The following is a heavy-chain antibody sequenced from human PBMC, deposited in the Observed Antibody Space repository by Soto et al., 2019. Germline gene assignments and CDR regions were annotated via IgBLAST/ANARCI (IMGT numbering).Heavy chain of an antibody. CDR2: ISYTGTT. J-gene: IGHJ4*02. D-gene: IGHD3-22*01. V-gene: IGHV4-59*01. Sequence: SETLSRPWSLSDGYRKNYYCNVIWQREGKGLQYIVYISYTGTTNYSPSFKRRVTISVDTSKNQSSLQLTSVPAADTALYYCTKSCGGYVNSGYYGGDYDSWGRGTLVTVSS. CDR1: DGYRKNYY. CDR3: TKSCGGYVNSGYYGGDYDS.